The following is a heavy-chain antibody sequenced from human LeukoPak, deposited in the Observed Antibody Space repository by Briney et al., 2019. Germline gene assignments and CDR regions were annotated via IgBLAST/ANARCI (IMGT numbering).Heavy chain of an antibody. CDR3: ARTDLYCSSTSCYSNWFDP. V-gene: IGHV1-18*01. J-gene: IGHJ5*02. Sequence: ASAKVSCKASGYTFTSYGITWVRQAPGQGLEWMGWISGYNGNINHAQKLQGRVTMTTDTSTSTAYMDLRSLRSDDTAVYYCARTDLYCSSTSCYSNWFDPWGQGTLVTVPS. CDR2: ISGYNGNI. D-gene: IGHD2-2*01. CDR1: GYTFTSYG.